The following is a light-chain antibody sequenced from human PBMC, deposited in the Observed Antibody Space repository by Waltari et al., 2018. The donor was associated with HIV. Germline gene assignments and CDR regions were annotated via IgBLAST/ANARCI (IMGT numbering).Light chain of an antibody. J-gene: IGLJ3*02. CDR3: CSYAGTWL. CDR1: SSDVGDYNY. Sequence: QSALTQPHSVSGSPGQSVTLSCTGTSSDVGDYNYVSWYHRHPGKDPKLMIYDVNKRPSGGPDRFSGSKSGNTASLTISGLHAEDDAEYYCCSYAGTWLFGGGTKLTVL. V-gene: IGLV2-11*01. CDR2: DVN.